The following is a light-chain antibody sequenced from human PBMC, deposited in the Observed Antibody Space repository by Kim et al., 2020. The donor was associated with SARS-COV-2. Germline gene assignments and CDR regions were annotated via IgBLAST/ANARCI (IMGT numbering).Light chain of an antibody. CDR3: ETWDSNTQWV. CDR2: LEGSGSY. CDR1: SGHSSYI. J-gene: IGLJ3*02. V-gene: IGLV4-60*03. Sequence: QPVLTQSSSASASLGSSVTLTCTLSSGHSSYIIAWHQQQPGKAPRYLMKLEGSGSYNKGSGIPDRCSGSSSGADRYLTISNLQSEDEADYCCETWDSNTQWVFGGGTQLTVL.